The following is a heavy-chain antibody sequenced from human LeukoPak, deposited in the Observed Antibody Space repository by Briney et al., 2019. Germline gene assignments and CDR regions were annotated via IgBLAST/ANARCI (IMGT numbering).Heavy chain of an antibody. V-gene: IGHV4-59*01. CDR2: IYYSGST. J-gene: IGHJ4*02. CDR1: GGSISSYY. Sequence: PSETLSLTCTVSGGSISSYYWSWIRQSPGKGLEWIGYIYYSGSTNYNPSLKSRVTISVDTSKNQFSLKLSSVTAADTAVYYCARAKTRDYFDYWGQGTLVTVSS. CDR3: ARAKTRDYFDY.